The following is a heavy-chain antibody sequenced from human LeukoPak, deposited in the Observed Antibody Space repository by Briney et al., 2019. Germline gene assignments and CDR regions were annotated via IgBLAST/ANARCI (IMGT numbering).Heavy chain of an antibody. Sequence: GGSLRPSCAASGFTFSSYWMSWVRQAPGKGLEWVANIKQDGSEKYYVDSVKGRFTISRDNAKNSLYLQMNSLRAEDTAVYYCARGHTYSGSYFYFQHWGQGTLVTVSS. V-gene: IGHV3-7*01. CDR1: GFTFSSYW. J-gene: IGHJ1*01. CDR3: ARGHTYSGSYFYFQH. D-gene: IGHD1-26*01. CDR2: IKQDGSEK.